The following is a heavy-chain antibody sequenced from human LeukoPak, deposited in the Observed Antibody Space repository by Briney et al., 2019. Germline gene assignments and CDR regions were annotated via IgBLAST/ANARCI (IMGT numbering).Heavy chain of an antibody. CDR3: ARDNVRDGYSDY. CDR2: ISSSSSYI. Sequence: PGGSLRLSCAASGFTFSTNSMNWVRQAPGKGLEWVASISSSSSYIYYADSVKGRFTISRDNAKNSLYLQMNSLRAEDTAVYYCARDNVRDGYSDYWGQGTLVTVSS. CDR1: GFTFSTNS. V-gene: IGHV3-21*01. J-gene: IGHJ4*02. D-gene: IGHD5-24*01.